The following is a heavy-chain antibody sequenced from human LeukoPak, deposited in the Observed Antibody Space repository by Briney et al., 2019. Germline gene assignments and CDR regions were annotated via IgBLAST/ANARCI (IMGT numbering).Heavy chain of an antibody. Sequence: GGSLRLSCVASGFTFSRFWMHWVRQTPGEGLVWVSRINIDGSTVNYADSVKGRFTISRDNAKNTLYLQMNSLRAEDTAVYYCVRGTVAGPPDYWGQGTLVTVSS. CDR2: INIDGSTV. V-gene: IGHV3-74*01. J-gene: IGHJ4*02. CDR3: VRGTVAGPPDY. CDR1: GFTFSRFW. D-gene: IGHD6-19*01.